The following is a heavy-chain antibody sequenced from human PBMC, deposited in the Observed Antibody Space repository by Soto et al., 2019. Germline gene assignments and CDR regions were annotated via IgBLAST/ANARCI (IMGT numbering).Heavy chain of an antibody. CDR3: ASGYYDILTGRDTKYYFDY. CDR2: IYHSGNT. D-gene: IGHD3-9*01. Sequence: SETLSLTCTVSGGSIINGDYYGSWIRQPPGKGLEWIGYIYHSGNTYYNPSLKSRVMISVDTSKNQFSLNLSSVTAADTAVYYCASGYYDILTGRDTKYYFDYWGQGALVTVSS. CDR1: GGSIINGDYY. J-gene: IGHJ4*02. V-gene: IGHV4-30-4*01.